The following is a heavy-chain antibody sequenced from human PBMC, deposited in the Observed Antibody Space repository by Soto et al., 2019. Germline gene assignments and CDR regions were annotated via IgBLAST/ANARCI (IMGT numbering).Heavy chain of an antibody. V-gene: IGHV1-18*01. CDR1: GYIFVNYG. D-gene: IGHD3-16*01. Sequence: QVQLVQSGDEMKKPGASVRVSCKASGYIFVNYGIAWVRQAPGQGLEWMGWISPYTGDTHSASKVQGRLTMTTDTSTSTADMDLGSLTSGDTAVYYCAMVDNYVTPTPQDVWGQGTPVTVSS. J-gene: IGHJ6*02. CDR2: ISPYTGDT. CDR3: AMVDNYVTPTPQDV.